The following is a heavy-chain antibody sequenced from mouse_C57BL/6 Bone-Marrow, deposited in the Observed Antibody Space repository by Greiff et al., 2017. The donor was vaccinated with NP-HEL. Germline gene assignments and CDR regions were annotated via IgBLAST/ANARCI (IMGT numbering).Heavy chain of an antibody. J-gene: IGHJ2*01. CDR1: GFTFTDDY. CDR2: IDPENGDT. D-gene: IGHD1-1*01. CDR3: TFITTAPFDY. V-gene: IGHV14-4*01. Sequence: VQLQQSGAELVRPGASVKLSCTASGFTFTDDYMHWVKQRPEQGLEWIGWIDPENGDTEYASKFQGKATITADTSSNTAYLQLSSLTSADTAVYYCTFITTAPFDYWGQGTTLTVSS.